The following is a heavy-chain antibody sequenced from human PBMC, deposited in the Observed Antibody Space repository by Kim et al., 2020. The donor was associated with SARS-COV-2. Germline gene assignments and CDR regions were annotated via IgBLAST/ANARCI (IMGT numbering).Heavy chain of an antibody. J-gene: IGHJ6*02. CDR1: GGTFSSYA. V-gene: IGHV1-69*13. D-gene: IGHD6-13*01. CDR3: ARDISVDSSSWYERGENYYYYGMDV. CDR2: IIPIFGTA. Sequence: SVKVSCKASGGTFSSYAISWVRQAPGQGLEWMGGIIPIFGTANYAQKFQGRVTITADESTSTAYMELSSLRSEDTAVYYCARDISVDSSSWYERGENYYYYGMDVWGQGTTVTVSS.